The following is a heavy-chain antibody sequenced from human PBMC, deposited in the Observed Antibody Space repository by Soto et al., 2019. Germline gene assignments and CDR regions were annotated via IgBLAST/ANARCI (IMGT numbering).Heavy chain of an antibody. J-gene: IGHJ3*02. V-gene: IGHV1-18*04. CDR2: ISAYHGHT. CDR3: ARDYYDSSRAFDI. Sequence: QVQLVQSGAEVKKPGASLKVSCKASGYTFSTYGISWVRQAPGQGLEWMGWISAYHGHTNYAQKFLGRVAMTTDTSTSTAYMDLRSLRDDDTAVYYCARDYYDSSRAFDIWGQGTMVTVSS. CDR1: GYTFSTYG. D-gene: IGHD3-22*01.